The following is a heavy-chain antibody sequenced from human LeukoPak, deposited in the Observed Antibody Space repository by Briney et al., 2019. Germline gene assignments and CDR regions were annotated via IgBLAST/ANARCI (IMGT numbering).Heavy chain of an antibody. J-gene: IGHJ4*02. V-gene: IGHV3-74*01. D-gene: IGHD4-23*01. CDR3: ARGRPHGNDY. CDR2: IASDGSST. Sequence: GGSLRLSCAASGFTFSSYWMNWVRQAPGKGLVWVSRIASDGSSTTYADSVKGRFSISRDNAKNTLYLQMNSLRVEDTAVYYCARGRPHGNDYWGQGTPVTVSS. CDR1: GFTFSSYW.